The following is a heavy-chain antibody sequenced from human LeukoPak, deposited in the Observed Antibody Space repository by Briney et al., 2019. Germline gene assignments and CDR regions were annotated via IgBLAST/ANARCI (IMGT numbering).Heavy chain of an antibody. J-gene: IGHJ4*02. V-gene: IGHV3-74*01. D-gene: IGHD4-23*01. CDR3: ARGRPHGNDY. CDR2: IASDGSST. Sequence: GGSLRLSCAASGFTFSSYWMNWVRQAPGKGLVWVSRIASDGSSTTYADSVKGRFSISRDNAKNTLYLQMNSLRVEDTAVYYCARGRPHGNDYWGQGTPVTVSS. CDR1: GFTFSSYW.